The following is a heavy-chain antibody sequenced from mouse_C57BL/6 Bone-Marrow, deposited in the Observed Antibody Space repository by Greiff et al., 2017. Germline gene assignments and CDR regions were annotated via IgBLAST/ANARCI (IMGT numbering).Heavy chain of an antibody. CDR1: GYTFTDYY. CDR3: ARSGRRLPDYYAMDY. V-gene: IGHV1-26*01. CDR2: INPNNGGT. D-gene: IGHD5-5*01. J-gene: IGHJ4*01. Sequence: VQLQQSGPELVKPGASVKISCKASGYTFTDYYMNWVKQSHGKSLEWIGDINPNNGGTSYNQKFKGKATLTVDKSSSTAYMELRSLTSEDSAVYYCARSGRRLPDYYAMDYWGQGTSVTVSS.